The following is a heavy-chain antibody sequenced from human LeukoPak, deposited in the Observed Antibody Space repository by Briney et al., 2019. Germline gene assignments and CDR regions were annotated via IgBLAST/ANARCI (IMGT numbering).Heavy chain of an antibody. V-gene: IGHV3-23*01. CDR2: ISISGGTT. J-gene: IGHJ6*02. CDR1: GFAFSNHA. Sequence: GGSLRLSCTASGFAFSNHAMSWVRQAPGKGLEWVSSISISGGTTYYADSVKGRFTISRDNAKNTLYLQMNSLRAEDTAVYYCARDQYYGSGSYYNVHYYYGMDVWGQGTTVTVSS. CDR3: ARDQYYGSGSYYNVHYYYGMDV. D-gene: IGHD3-10*01.